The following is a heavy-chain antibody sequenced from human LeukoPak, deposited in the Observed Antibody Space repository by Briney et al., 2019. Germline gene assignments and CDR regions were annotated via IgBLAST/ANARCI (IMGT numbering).Heavy chain of an antibody. CDR3: ARDSGLGLERPAGFDY. CDR2: IKQDGSEK. CDR1: GFTFCSYW. V-gene: IGHV3-7*01. J-gene: IGHJ4*02. D-gene: IGHD1-1*01. Sequence: GGSLRLSCAASGFTFCSYWMSWVREAPGRGQEWVANIKQDGSEKYYVGSVKGRFPISRANAKNSLYLQMNSLRAEDTAVYYCARDSGLGLERPAGFDYWGQGTLVTVSS.